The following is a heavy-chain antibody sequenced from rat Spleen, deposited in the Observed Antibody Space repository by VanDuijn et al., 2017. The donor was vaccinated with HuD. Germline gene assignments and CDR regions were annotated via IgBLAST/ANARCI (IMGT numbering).Heavy chain of an antibody. CDR2: ISPGGVT. D-gene: IGHD1-4*01. V-gene: IGHV5-27*01. CDR1: GFTFSSYD. J-gene: IGHJ2*01. Sequence: EVQLVESGGALVQPGRSLKLSCAASGFTFSSYDMAWVRQAPTKGLEWVASISPGGVTYYPDSVKGRFSVSRDNTKSTLYLQMNSLMSEDTATYYCTPLPGRNLDYWGQGVMVTASS. CDR3: TPLPGRNLDY.